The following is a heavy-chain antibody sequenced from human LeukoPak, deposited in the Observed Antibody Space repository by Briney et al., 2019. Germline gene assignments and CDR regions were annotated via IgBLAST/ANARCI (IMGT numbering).Heavy chain of an antibody. J-gene: IGHJ4*02. D-gene: IGHD3-10*01. Sequence: GGSLRLSCAASGFTFSDYYMSWIRQAPGKGLEWVSYISSSSPTMYYADSVKGRFSISRDNAKNSLYLQMNSLRAEDTAIYCCAREYTSGSYYIDYWGQGTLVTVSS. V-gene: IGHV3-11*01. CDR3: AREYTSGSYYIDY. CDR2: ISSSSPTM. CDR1: GFTFSDYY.